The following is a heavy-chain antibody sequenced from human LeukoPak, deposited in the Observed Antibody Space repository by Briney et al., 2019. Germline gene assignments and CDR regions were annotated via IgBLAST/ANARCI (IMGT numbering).Heavy chain of an antibody. V-gene: IGHV1-18*01. CDR3: ARSEPGGGILSVFPNDY. Sequence: ASVKVSCKASGYTFTSYGICWVRQAPGQGLEWMGWISAYNGNTNYAQKLQGRVTMTTDTSTSTAYMELRSLRSDDTAVYYCARSEPGGGILSVFPNDYWGQGTLVTVSS. CDR2: ISAYNGNT. J-gene: IGHJ4*02. CDR1: GYTFTSYG. D-gene: IGHD3-9*01.